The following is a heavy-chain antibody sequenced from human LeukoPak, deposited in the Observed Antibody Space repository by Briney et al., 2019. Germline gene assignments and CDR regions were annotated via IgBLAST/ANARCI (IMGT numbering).Heavy chain of an antibody. CDR2: LPPDELPI. J-gene: IGHJ4*02. Sequence: PGGSLLLSCAVSGHPFTNYLMHWVRQARGRGLGLVSRLPPDELPIIYADSVKGRFPVSRDNAKKSLYLQMNSMRAEDTAVYYCARSPRGGNSSLGYWGQGTLVTVSS. D-gene: IGHD4-23*01. CDR1: GHPFTNYL. CDR3: ARSPRGGNSSLGY. V-gene: IGHV3-74*01.